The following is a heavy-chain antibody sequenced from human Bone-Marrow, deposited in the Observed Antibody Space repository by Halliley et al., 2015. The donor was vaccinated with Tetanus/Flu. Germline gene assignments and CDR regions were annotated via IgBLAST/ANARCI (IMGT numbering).Heavy chain of an antibody. CDR3: ARDHPYYFDSSGYNPHAFDI. Sequence: SGSYIKYADSVKGRFTISRDNAKNSLFLQMNSLRAEDTAVYYCARDHPYYFDSSGYNPHAFDIWGQGTMVTVSS. V-gene: IGHV3-21*06. D-gene: IGHD3-22*01. CDR2: SGSYI. J-gene: IGHJ3*02.